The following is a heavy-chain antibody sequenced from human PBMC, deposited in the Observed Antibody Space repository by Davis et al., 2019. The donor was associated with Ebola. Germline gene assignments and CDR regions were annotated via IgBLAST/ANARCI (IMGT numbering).Heavy chain of an antibody. CDR1: GGSISSYY. Sequence: MPSETLSLTCTVSGGSISSYYWSWIRQPPGKGLEWSGYIYYSGSTNYNPSLKSRVTIPVDTSKNQFSLKLSSVTAADTAVYYCAGLRSSPYYYGMDVWGQGTTVTVSS. V-gene: IGHV4-59*08. J-gene: IGHJ6*02. D-gene: IGHD6-6*01. CDR3: AGLRSSPYYYGMDV. CDR2: IYYSGST.